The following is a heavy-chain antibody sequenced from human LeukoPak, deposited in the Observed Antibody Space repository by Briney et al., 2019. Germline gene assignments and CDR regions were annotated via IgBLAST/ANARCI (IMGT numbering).Heavy chain of an antibody. V-gene: IGHV1-69*05. CDR3: ARSYSGYDPYNWFDP. J-gene: IGHJ5*02. Sequence: GASVKVSCKASGGTFSNYAINWVRQAPGQGLEWMGGIIPLFGSANYAEKFQGRVTITTDDSTTTAYMVVSSLRSDDTAVYYCARSYSGYDPYNWFDPWGQGTLVTVSS. CDR2: IIPLFGSA. CDR1: GGTFSNYA. D-gene: IGHD5-12*01.